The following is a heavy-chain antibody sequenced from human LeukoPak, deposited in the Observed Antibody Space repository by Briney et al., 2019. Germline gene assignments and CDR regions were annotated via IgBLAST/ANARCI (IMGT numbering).Heavy chain of an antibody. V-gene: IGHV3-30*02. Sequence: GGSLRLSCAASRFTFSSYGMHWVRQAPGKGLEWGAYIQYEGSNEQYADSGKGRFSIYRDSSKNRLYLQMNSLRAEDTAVYYCARGYPRVTRAVGFDLWGQGTLVTVSS. CDR3: ARGYPRVTRAVGFDL. D-gene: IGHD2-15*01. CDR1: RFTFSSYG. J-gene: IGHJ5*02. CDR2: IQYEGSNE.